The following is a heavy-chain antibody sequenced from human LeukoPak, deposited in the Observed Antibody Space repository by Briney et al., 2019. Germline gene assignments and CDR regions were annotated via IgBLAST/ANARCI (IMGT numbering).Heavy chain of an antibody. V-gene: IGHV1-2*02. J-gene: IGHJ3*02. CDR3: ARDSSGYPLDDAFDI. Sequence: GASVKVSCKASGYTFTGYYMHWVRQAPGQGLEGMGWINPNSGGKNYAQKFQGRVTMTSDTSISTAYMEPSRLRSDDTAVYYCARDSSGYPLDDAFDIWGQGTMVTVSS. D-gene: IGHD3-22*01. CDR1: GYTFTGYY. CDR2: INPNSGGK.